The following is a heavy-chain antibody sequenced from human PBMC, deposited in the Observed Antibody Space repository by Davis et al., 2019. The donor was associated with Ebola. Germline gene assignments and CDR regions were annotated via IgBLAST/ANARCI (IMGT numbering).Heavy chain of an antibody. V-gene: IGHV1-69*04. CDR1: GGTFSSYA. CDR2: IIPILGIA. D-gene: IGHD5-18*01. Sequence: SVKVSCKASGGTFSSYAISWVRQAPGQGFEWMGRIIPILGIANYAQKFQGRVTITADKSTSTAYMELSSLRSEDTAVYYCARTAMGKRNVWYFDLWGRGTLVTVSS. J-gene: IGHJ2*01. CDR3: ARTAMGKRNVWYFDL.